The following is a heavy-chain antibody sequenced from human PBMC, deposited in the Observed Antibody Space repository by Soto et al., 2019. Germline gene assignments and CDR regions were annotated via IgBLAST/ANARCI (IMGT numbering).Heavy chain of an antibody. CDR1: GGTFSTYA. D-gene: IGHD3-22*01. CDR2: IIPLFGTA. Sequence: SVKVSCKASGGTFSTYAIDWVRQAPGQGLEWMGGIIPLFGTAKYAQNFQGRTTITADESTNTAYMELRSLRSQDTAVYYCARGVHYDRSGYYYFYWGQGTLVTVSS. J-gene: IGHJ4*02. CDR3: ARGVHYDRSGYYYFY. V-gene: IGHV1-69*13.